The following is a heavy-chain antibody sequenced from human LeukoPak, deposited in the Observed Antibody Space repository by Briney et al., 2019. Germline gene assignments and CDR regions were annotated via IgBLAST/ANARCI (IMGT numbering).Heavy chain of an antibody. CDR1: GFTFSSYS. D-gene: IGHD1-7*01. Sequence: GGSLRLSCAASGFTFSSYSMNWVRQAPGKGLEWVSYISSSSSTIYYADSVKGRFTISRDNAKNTLYLQMNSLRAEDTAVYYCAKDRGITGTRGAFDIWGQGTMVTVSS. CDR2: ISSSSSTI. CDR3: AKDRGITGTRGAFDI. V-gene: IGHV3-48*01. J-gene: IGHJ3*02.